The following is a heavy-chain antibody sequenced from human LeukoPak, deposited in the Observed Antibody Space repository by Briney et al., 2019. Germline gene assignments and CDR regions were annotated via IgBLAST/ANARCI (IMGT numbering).Heavy chain of an antibody. J-gene: IGHJ5*02. V-gene: IGHV4-4*07. CDR1: GGSISSYY. Sequence: SETLSLTCTVSGGSISSYYWSWIRQPAGKGLEWIGRIYTSGSTNYNPSLKSRVTMSVDTSKNQFSLKLSSVTAADTAVYYCARDGGYSGYDVWIWFDPWGQGTLVTVSS. CDR3: ARDGGYSGYDVWIWFDP. CDR2: IYTSGST. D-gene: IGHD5-12*01.